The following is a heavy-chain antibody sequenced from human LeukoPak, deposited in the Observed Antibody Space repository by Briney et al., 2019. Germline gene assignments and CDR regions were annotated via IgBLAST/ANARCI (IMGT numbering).Heavy chain of an antibody. Sequence: PSETLSLTCTVSGASIGSYYWSWIRQPPGKGLEWIGYIYYSGSTNHNPSLKSRVTISVDTSKNQFPLKLSSVTAADTAVYYCARARDPGSSNRAFDFWGQGTLVTVSS. D-gene: IGHD3-10*01. CDR1: GASIGSYY. J-gene: IGHJ4*02. V-gene: IGHV4-59*01. CDR2: IYYSGST. CDR3: ARARDPGSSNRAFDF.